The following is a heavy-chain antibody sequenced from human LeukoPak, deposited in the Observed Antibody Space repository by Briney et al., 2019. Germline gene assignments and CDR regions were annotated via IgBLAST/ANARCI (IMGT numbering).Heavy chain of an antibody. CDR2: IYPGDPDT. CDR1: GYSFTDYW. V-gene: IGHV5-51*01. D-gene: IGHD5-24*01. J-gene: IGHJ4*02. CDR3: ARLVEMATPDY. Sequence: GESLKISCKGSGYSFTDYWIGWVRQMPGKGLEWMGIIYPGDPDTRYSPSFEGQVTISADKSITTAFLQWSSLRASDTAMYYCARLVEMATPDYWGQGTLVTVPS.